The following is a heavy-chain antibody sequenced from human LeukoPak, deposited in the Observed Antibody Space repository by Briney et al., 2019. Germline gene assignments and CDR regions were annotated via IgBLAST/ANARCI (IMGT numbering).Heavy chain of an antibody. CDR2: TYYRSKWYN. J-gene: IGHJ4*02. D-gene: IGHD2-15*01. CDR1: GDSVSSNSAA. CDR3: ATTLAATGGGVLDH. Sequence: SQTLSLTCAIPGDSVSSNSAAWNWIRQSPSRGLEWLGRTYYRSKWYNDYAGSVKSRITINPDTSKNQFSLQLSSVTPEDTAVYYCATTLAATGGGVLDHWGQGTLVTVSS. V-gene: IGHV6-1*01.